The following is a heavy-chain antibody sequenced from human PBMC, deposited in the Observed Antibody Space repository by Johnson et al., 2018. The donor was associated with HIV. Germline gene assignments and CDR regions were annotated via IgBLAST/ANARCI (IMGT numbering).Heavy chain of an antibody. CDR2: LTSDGSSGNTM. CDR3: ARAPEVRGVDAFDI. D-gene: IGHD3-10*01. Sequence: VQLVESGGGLVQPGGSLRLSCAASGFTFSSYWMHWVRQAPGKGLMWVSRLTSDGSSGNTMYYADSVKGRFTISRDNAKNSLYLQMNILRAEDTAVYYCARAPEVRGVDAFDIWGQGTMVIVSS. J-gene: IGHJ3*02. V-gene: IGHV3-74*01. CDR1: GFTFSSYW.